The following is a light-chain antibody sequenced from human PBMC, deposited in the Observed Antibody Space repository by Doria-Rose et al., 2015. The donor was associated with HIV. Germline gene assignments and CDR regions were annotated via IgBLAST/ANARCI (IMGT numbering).Light chain of an antibody. Sequence: DVQVTQSPESLGMSLGERATLNCKSNQSLLYTSKNYLAWYQRKPGQPPKLLIYWASTRQSGAPARFSGSGSGTDFTLTISSLEAEDVAVYYCQQYYDTPSFGPGTTVDIK. J-gene: IGKJ3*01. CDR1: QSLLYTSKNY. CDR3: QQYYDTPS. CDR2: WAS. V-gene: IGKV4-1*01.